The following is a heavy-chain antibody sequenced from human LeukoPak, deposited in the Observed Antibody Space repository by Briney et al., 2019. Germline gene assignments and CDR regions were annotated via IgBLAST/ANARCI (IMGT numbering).Heavy chain of an antibody. V-gene: IGHV3-15*01. CDR3: TTEGITGREQDVDY. D-gene: IGHD1-20*01. J-gene: IGHJ4*02. CDR2: IKSKTDGGTT. CDR1: GFTFSSYS. Sequence: GGSLRLSCAASGFTFSSYSMNWVRQAPGKGLEWVGRIKSKTDGGTTDYAAPVKGRFTISRDDSKNTLYLQMNSLKTEDTAVYYCTTEGITGREQDVDYWGQGTLVTVSS.